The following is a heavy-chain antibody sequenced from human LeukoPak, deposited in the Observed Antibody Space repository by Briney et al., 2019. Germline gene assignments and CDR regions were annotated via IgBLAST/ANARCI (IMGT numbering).Heavy chain of an antibody. Sequence: TGGSLRLSCAASGFTFDDYAMHWVRQAPGKGLEWVSLISGDGGSTYYADSVRGRFTISRDNSKNSLYLQMDSQRTEDTAFYYCAKEIDTLGTNAFDIWGQGTMVTVSS. J-gene: IGHJ3*02. V-gene: IGHV3-43*02. CDR1: GFTFDDYA. CDR3: AKEIDTLGTNAFDI. D-gene: IGHD2-15*01. CDR2: ISGDGGST.